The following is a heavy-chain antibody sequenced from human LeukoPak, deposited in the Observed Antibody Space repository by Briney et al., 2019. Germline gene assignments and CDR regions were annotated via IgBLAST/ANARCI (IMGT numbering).Heavy chain of an antibody. J-gene: IGHJ4*02. CDR2: IYHSGST. D-gene: IGHD2-8*01. Sequence: SETLSLTCAVSGYSISSGYYWGWIRQPPGKGLEWIGSIYHSGSTYYNPSLKSRVTISLDTSKNQVSLKLNSVTAADTAVYYCARLGGYCTNGVCSNDWGQGTLVTVSS. CDR3: ARLGGYCTNGVCSND. V-gene: IGHV4-38-2*01. CDR1: GYSISSGYY.